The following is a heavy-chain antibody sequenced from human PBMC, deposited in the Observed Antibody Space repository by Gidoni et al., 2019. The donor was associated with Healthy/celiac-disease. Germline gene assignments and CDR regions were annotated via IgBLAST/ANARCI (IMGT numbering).Heavy chain of an antibody. CDR1: GFTFSSYS. CDR2: ISSSSSTI. CDR3: ARDTYGSGSWGASYFDY. J-gene: IGHJ4*02. D-gene: IGHD3-10*01. V-gene: IGHV3-48*01. Sequence: EVQLVESGGGLVQPGGSLRLSCAASGFTFSSYSMNWVRQAPGKGLEWVSYISSSSSTIYYADSVKGRFTISRDNAKNSLYLQMNSLRAEDTAVYYCARDTYGSGSWGASYFDYWGQGTLVTVSS.